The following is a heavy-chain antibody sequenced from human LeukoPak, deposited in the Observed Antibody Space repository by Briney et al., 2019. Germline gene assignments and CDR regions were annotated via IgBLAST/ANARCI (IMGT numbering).Heavy chain of an antibody. Sequence: GESLKISCKGSGYSFTSYWIGWVRQMPGKGLEWMGIIYPGDSDTRYSPSFQGQVTISADKSISTAYLQWSSLKASDTAMYYCARTAYRGGDCYSYYFDYWGQGTLVTVSS. CDR3: ARTAYRGGDCYSYYFDY. D-gene: IGHD2-21*02. J-gene: IGHJ4*02. CDR2: IYPGDSDT. CDR1: GYSFTSYW. V-gene: IGHV5-51*01.